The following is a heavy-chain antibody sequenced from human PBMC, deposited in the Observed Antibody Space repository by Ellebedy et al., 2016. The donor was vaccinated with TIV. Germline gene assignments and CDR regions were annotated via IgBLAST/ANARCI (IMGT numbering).Heavy chain of an antibody. J-gene: IGHJ4*02. Sequence: GESLKISCAVSGFTLSNYAVYWVRHAPGKGLQWVTFISSDGSHINYADSVKGRFTISRDISKNTMYLQMNRLSAEDTALYFCARGRCSGANCHYFDYWGQGTVVTVSS. CDR1: GFTLSNYA. CDR3: ARGRCSGANCHYFDY. D-gene: IGHD2-15*01. CDR2: ISSDGSHI. V-gene: IGHV3-30*04.